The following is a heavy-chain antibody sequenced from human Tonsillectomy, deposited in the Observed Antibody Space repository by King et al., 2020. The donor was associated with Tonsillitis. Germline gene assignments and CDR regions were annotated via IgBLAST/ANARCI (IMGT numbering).Heavy chain of an antibody. J-gene: IGHJ4*02. CDR2: IYYSGKT. CDR1: YGSISSYY. V-gene: IGHV4-59*01. CDR3: ARDNYDSSGYYIDY. Sequence: QLQESGPGLVKPSETLSLTCSVSYGSISSYYWSWVRQPPGKGLEWIGYIYYSGKTNYNPSLKSRVTISVDTSKNQFSLKLSSVTAADTAVYYCARDNYDSSGYYIDYWGQGTLVTVSS. D-gene: IGHD3-22*01.